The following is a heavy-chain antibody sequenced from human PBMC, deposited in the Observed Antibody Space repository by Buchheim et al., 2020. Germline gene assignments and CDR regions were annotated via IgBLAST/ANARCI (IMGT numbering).Heavy chain of an antibody. J-gene: IGHJ6*02. CDR1: GYTFTGYY. D-gene: IGHD2-2*01. V-gene: IGHV1-2*04. CDR3: ARDLVSRFSTIVPNYYYYYGMDV. CDR2: INPNSGGT. Sequence: QVQLVQSGAEVKKPGASVKVSCKASGYTFTGYYMHWVRQAPGQGLEWMGWINPNSGGTNYAQKFQGWVTMTRDTSISTAYMELSRLRSDDTAVYYCARDLVSRFSTIVPNYYYYYGMDVWGQGTT.